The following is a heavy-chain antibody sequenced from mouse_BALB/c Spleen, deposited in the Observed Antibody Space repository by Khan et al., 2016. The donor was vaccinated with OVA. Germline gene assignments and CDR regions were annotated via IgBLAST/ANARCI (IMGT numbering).Heavy chain of an antibody. V-gene: IGHV1-7*01. CDR3: ARDYYRYDGGGFDY. D-gene: IGHD2-14*01. Sequence: QVQLQQSGAEMAKPGASVKMSCKASGYTFTSYWMHWVKQRPGQGLEWIGYINPSTGYTEYNQKFKDKATLTADKSSSTAYMQLSSLTSEDSAVYYCARDYYRYDGGGFDYWGQGTTLTVSS. J-gene: IGHJ2*01. CDR1: GYTFTSYW. CDR2: INPSTGYT.